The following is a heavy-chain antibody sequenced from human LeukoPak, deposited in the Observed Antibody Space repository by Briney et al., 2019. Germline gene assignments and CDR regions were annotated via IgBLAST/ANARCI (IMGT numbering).Heavy chain of an antibody. CDR2: ISYDGNNK. J-gene: IGHJ4*02. D-gene: IGHD2-15*01. CDR1: GFTFSNYG. V-gene: IGHV3-30*18. Sequence: QPGGSLRLSCAASGFTFSNYGIHWVRQAPGKGLEWVAVISYDGNNKYYADSVKGRFTISRDNSKNTLFLQMNSLRAEDTAVYYCAKGVDYCSGGSCPADYWGPGTLVTVSS. CDR3: AKGVDYCSGGSCPADY.